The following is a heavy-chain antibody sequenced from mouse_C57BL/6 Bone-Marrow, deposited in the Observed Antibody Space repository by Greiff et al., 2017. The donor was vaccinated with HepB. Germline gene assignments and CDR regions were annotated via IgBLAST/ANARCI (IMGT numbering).Heavy chain of an antibody. Sequence: DVQLVESGEGLVKPGGSLKLSCAASGFTFSSYAMSWVRQTPEKRLEWVAYISSGGDYIYYADTVKGRFTISRDNARNTLYLQMSSLKSEDTAMYYCTRGPSTMTFAYWGQGTLVTVSA. CDR3: TRGPSTMTFAY. V-gene: IGHV5-9-1*02. CDR2: ISSGGDYI. CDR1: GFTFSSYA. J-gene: IGHJ3*01. D-gene: IGHD2-4*01.